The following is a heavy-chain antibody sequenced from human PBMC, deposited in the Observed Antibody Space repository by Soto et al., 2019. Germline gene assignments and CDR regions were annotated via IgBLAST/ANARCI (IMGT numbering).Heavy chain of an antibody. CDR3: ARPDFGDYWYFDL. Sequence: QAQLVQSGAEVKKPGSSVKVSCKASGGTFSSHTFSWVRQAPGQGLEWMGRIIPALGTVTYAQKFQGRVTITADESATTVYMELNSLRSDDTAVYYCARPDFGDYWYFDLWGRGTLVTVSS. CDR1: GGTFSSHT. V-gene: IGHV1-69*08. J-gene: IGHJ2*01. CDR2: IIPALGTV. D-gene: IGHD4-17*01.